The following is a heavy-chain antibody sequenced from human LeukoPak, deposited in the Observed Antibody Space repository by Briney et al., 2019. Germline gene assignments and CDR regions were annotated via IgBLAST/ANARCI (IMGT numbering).Heavy chain of an antibody. CDR1: GYTFTSYD. Sequence: GASVKVSCKASGYTFTSYDINWVRQATGQGLEWMGWMNPNSANTGYAQKFQGRVTMTRNNSITTACMELSSLRSEDTAVYYCARGPSPLYGDPDYWGQGTLVTVSS. J-gene: IGHJ4*02. CDR3: ARGPSPLYGDPDY. V-gene: IGHV1-8*01. CDR2: MNPNSANT. D-gene: IGHD4-17*01.